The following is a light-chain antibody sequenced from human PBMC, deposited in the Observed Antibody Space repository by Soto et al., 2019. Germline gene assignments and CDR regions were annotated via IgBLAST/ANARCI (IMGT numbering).Light chain of an antibody. CDR2: LNSDGSH. CDR3: QTWGTGIQV. J-gene: IGLJ2*01. CDR1: SGHSSYA. Sequence: QLVLTQSPSASASLGASVKLTCTLSSGHSSYAIAWHQQQPEKGPRYLMKLNSDGSHSKGDGIPGRFSGSSSGAERYPTISSLQSEDEADYYCQTWGTGIQVFGGGTKLTVL. V-gene: IGLV4-69*01.